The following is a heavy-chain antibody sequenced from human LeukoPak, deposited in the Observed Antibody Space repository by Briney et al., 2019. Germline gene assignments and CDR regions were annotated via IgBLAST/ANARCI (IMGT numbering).Heavy chain of an antibody. D-gene: IGHD2-2*02. CDR2: IIPIFGTA. V-gene: IGHV1-69*13. CDR3: ARDLGCSSTSCYNHYFDY. Sequence: SVKVSFKASGGTFSSYAISWVRQAPGQGLEWMGGIIPIFGTANYARKFQGRVTITADESTSTAYMELSSLRSEDTAVYYCARDLGCSSTSCYNHYFDYWGQGALVTVSS. J-gene: IGHJ4*02. CDR1: GGTFSSYA.